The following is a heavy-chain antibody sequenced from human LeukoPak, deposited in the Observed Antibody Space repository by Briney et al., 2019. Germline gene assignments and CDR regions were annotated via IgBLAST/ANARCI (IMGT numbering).Heavy chain of an antibody. CDR1: GSTFSSYA. J-gene: IGHJ3*02. CDR3: AKDRKSSSGYGSGAFDI. V-gene: IGHV3-23*01. Sequence: GGSLRLSCAASGSTFSSYAMSWVRQAPGKGLEWVSAISGSGDSTYYADSVKGRFTISRDNSKNTLYLQMNSLRVEDTAVYHCAKDRKSSSGYGSGAFDIWGQGTMVTVSS. D-gene: IGHD3-22*01. CDR2: ISGSGDST.